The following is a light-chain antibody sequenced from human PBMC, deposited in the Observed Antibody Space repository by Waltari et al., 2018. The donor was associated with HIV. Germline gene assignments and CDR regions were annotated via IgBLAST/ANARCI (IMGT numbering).Light chain of an antibody. V-gene: IGLV2-18*02. CDR1: SRAVGRYNG. CDR2: EVT. Sequence: QSALTQPPSVSGSPGQSVTISCTGTSRAVGRYNGVSGYQQPPGTAPQLMIYEVTNRPSGVPDRFSGSKSGNTASLTISGLQAEDEAHYYCSSYSSSSTWVFGGGTKLTVL. CDR3: SSYSSSSTWV. J-gene: IGLJ3*02.